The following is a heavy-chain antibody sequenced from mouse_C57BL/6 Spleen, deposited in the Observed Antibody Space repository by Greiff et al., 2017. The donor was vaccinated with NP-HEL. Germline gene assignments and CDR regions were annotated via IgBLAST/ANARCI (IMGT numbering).Heavy chain of an antibody. Sequence: VQLQQPGAELVKPGASVKLSCKASGYTFTSYWMQWVKQRPGQGLEWIGEIDPSDSYTNYNQKFKGKATLTVDTSSSTAYMQLSSLTSEDSAVYYCARSEDYYGMDYWGQGTSVTVSS. CDR2: IDPSDSYT. V-gene: IGHV1-50*01. CDR3: ARSEDYYGMDY. J-gene: IGHJ4*01. CDR1: GYTFTSYW.